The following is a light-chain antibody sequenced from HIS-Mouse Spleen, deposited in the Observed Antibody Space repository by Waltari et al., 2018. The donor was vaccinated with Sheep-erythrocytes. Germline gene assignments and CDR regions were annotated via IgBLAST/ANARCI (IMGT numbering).Light chain of an antibody. J-gene: IGLJ1*01. CDR2: DVS. V-gene: IGLV2-11*01. CDR1: SRDVGGYNC. CDR3: CSYAGSYNHV. Sequence: QSALTQPRSVSGSPGQSVPIPCTATSRDVGGYNCVSWYQQHPGKAPKLMLYDVSKRPSGVPDRFSGSKSGNTASLTISGLQAEDEADYYCCSYAGSYNHVFATGTKVTVL.